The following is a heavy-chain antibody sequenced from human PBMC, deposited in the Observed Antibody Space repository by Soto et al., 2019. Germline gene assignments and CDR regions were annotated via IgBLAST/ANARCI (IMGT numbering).Heavy chain of an antibody. Sequence: SETRSLTCTVSGGSISSYYWSWIRQPPGKGLEWIGYIYYSGSTNYNPSLKSRVTISVDTSKNQFSLKLSSVTAADTAVYYCARGDWNHYFDYWGQGTLVTVSS. V-gene: IGHV4-59*01. J-gene: IGHJ4*02. D-gene: IGHD1-1*01. CDR1: GGSISSYY. CDR3: ARGDWNHYFDY. CDR2: IYYSGST.